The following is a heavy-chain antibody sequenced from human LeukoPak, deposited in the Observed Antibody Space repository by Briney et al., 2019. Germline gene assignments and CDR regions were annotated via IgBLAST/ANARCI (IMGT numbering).Heavy chain of an antibody. CDR2: IYYSGST. Sequence: PSETLSLTCTVSGGSISSSRYYWGGMRHPPGKGLEWIGSIYYSGSTYSNPSLKSRVTISVDTSKKQFSLKLSSVTAADTAVYYWARHDFWSGYSFDYWGQGTLVTVSS. J-gene: IGHJ4*02. V-gene: IGHV4-39*01. D-gene: IGHD3-3*01. CDR3: ARHDFWSGYSFDY. CDR1: GGSISSSRYY.